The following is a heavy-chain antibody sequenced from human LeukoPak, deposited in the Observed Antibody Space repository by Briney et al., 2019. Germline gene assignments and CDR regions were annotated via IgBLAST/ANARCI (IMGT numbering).Heavy chain of an antibody. J-gene: IGHJ5*02. V-gene: IGHV3-66*02. Sequence: GGSLRLSCAASGFTVSSNYMSWVRQAPGKGLESVSVIYSGGSTYYADSVKGRFTISRDNSKNTLYLQMDSLRAEDTAVYYCARFYGSVLGFDPWGQGTLVTVSS. D-gene: IGHD3-10*01. CDR1: GFTVSSNY. CDR3: ARFYGSVLGFDP. CDR2: IYSGGST.